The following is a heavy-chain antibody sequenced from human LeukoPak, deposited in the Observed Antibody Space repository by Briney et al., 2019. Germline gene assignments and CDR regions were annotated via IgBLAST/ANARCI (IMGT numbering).Heavy chain of an antibody. CDR3: ASGMYSTSSYYYDSSGYQGLYYFGY. J-gene: IGHJ4*02. CDR2: IIPIFGTA. CDR1: GGTFSSYA. V-gene: IGHV1-69*05. D-gene: IGHD3-22*01. Sequence: SVKVSCKASGGTFSSYAISWVRQAPGQGLEWMGRIIPIFGTANYAQKFQGRVTITTAESTSTAYMELSSLRSEDTAVYYCASGMYSTSSYYYDSSGYQGLYYFGYWGQGTLVTVSS.